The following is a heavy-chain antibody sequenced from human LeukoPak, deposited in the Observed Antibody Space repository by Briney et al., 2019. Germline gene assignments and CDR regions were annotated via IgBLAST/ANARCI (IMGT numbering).Heavy chain of an antibody. Sequence: SETLSLTCTVSGGSISSYYWSWIRQHPGKGLERIGYILYSGSTYYNPSLRSRVTISVDTPKSQFSLKLSSVTAADTAVYYCAGAPNDHYFDYWGQGILVTVSS. CDR3: AGAPNDHYFDY. D-gene: IGHD1-1*01. CDR1: GGSISSYY. J-gene: IGHJ4*02. CDR2: ILYSGST. V-gene: IGHV4-59*01.